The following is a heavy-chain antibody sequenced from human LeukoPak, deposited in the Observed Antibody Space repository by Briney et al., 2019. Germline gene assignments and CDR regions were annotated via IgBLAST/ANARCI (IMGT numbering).Heavy chain of an antibody. CDR2: IYQSGST. V-gene: IGHV4-38-2*02. D-gene: IGHD2-15*01. CDR3: ARNNSMDCSGGRCYSNWFDP. Sequence: SETLSLTCTVSGYSISSGYYWGWIRQPPGKGLEWIGSIYQSGSTYYNPSFKSRVTISVDTSKNQFSMKMSSVTAADTALYYCARNNSMDCSGGRCYSNWFDPWGQGTLVTVSS. CDR1: GYSISSGYY. J-gene: IGHJ5*02.